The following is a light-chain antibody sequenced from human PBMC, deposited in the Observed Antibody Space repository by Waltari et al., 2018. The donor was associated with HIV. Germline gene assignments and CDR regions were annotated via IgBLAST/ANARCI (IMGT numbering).Light chain of an antibody. J-gene: IGKJ5*01. CDR2: GAS. CDR1: QSVSNY. Sequence: EIVLTQSPATLSFSPGEIATLSCRPSQSVSNYLAWYQKNPGQPPRLLIYGASSRATGIPARFSGSGSGTDFTLTISSLEPGDFGVYYCQQRSNWPITFGQGTRLEIE. V-gene: IGKV3-11*01. CDR3: QQRSNWPIT.